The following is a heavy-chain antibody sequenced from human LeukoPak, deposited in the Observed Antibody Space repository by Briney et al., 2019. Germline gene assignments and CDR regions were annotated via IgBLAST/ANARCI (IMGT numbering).Heavy chain of an antibody. V-gene: IGHV1-46*01. CDR1: GYTFTSYY. CDR2: INPSGGST. J-gene: IGHJ5*02. CDR3: ARDLFNSGSHEGANWFDP. D-gene: IGHD1-26*01. Sequence: ASVKVSCKASGYTFTSYYMHWVRQAPGQGLEWMGIINPSGGSTSYAQKFQGRVTMTRDTSTSTVYMELSSLGSEDTAVYYCARDLFNSGSHEGANWFDPWGQGTLVTVSS.